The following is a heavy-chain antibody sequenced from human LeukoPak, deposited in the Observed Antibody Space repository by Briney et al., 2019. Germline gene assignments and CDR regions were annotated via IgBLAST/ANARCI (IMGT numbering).Heavy chain of an antibody. V-gene: IGHV1-69*04. D-gene: IGHD5-18*01. Sequence: SVKVSCKASGGTFSSYAISWVRQAPGQGLEWTGRIIPILGIANYAQKFQGRVTITADKSTSTAYMELSSLRSEDTAVYYCARGDTAMSDWGQGTLVTVSS. J-gene: IGHJ4*02. CDR1: GGTFSSYA. CDR3: ARGDTAMSD. CDR2: IIPILGIA.